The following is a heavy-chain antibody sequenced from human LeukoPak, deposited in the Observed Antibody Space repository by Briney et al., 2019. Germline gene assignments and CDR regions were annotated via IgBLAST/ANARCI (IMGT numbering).Heavy chain of an antibody. CDR1: GFIFSSYA. CDR3: AKRVVVGATSPYSDFQH. V-gene: IGHV3-23*01. J-gene: IGHJ1*01. CDR2: ISGISDTT. D-gene: IGHD1-26*01. Sequence: GGSLRLTCAASGFIFSSYAMGWVRQAPGKGLEWVSAISGISDTTHYADSVKGRFTISRDNSKNTLFLQMDSLRGEDTAVYYCAKRVVVGATSPYSDFQHWGQGTLVTVSS.